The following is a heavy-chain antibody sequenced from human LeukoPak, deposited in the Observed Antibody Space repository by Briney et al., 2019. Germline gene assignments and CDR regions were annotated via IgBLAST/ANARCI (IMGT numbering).Heavy chain of an antibody. CDR3: APGYSYGTIDY. CDR2: ISGSGGST. Sequence: GGSLRLSCAASGFTFSSYAMSWVRQAPGKGLEWVSAISGSGGSTYYADSVKGRFTISRDNSKNALYLQMNSLRAEDTAVYYCAPGYSYGTIDYWGQGTLVTVSS. D-gene: IGHD5-18*01. V-gene: IGHV3-23*01. CDR1: GFTFSSYA. J-gene: IGHJ4*02.